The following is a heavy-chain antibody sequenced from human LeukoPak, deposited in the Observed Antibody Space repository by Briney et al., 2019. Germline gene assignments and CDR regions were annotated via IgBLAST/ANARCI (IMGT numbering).Heavy chain of an antibody. CDR2: TYSSGST. J-gene: IGHJ5*02. Sequence: SETLSLTCTVSGGSMSSGDYYYTWIRQPPGKGLEWIGNTYSSGSTNYNPSLKSRVTISLDTSKNQFSLKMSSVTAADTAVYYCAKDWELGSWGQGTLVTVSS. D-gene: IGHD1-26*01. CDR1: GGSMSSGDYY. CDR3: AKDWELGS. V-gene: IGHV4-61*08.